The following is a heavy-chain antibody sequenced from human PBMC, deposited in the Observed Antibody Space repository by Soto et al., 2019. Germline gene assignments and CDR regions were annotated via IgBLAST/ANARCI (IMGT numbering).Heavy chain of an antibody. V-gene: IGHV1-18*01. CDR2: ISAYNGNT. CDR1: VYTFTRYG. D-gene: IGHD3-3*01. CDR3: ERDLNDFWSGYGMDV. J-gene: IGHJ6*02. Sequence: SVKVSCKASVYTFTRYGISLVRQAPGQGLEWMGWISAYNGNTNYAQKLQGRVTMTTDTSTSTAYMELRGLRSDDTAVYYCERDLNDFWSGYGMDVWGQGTTVTVSS.